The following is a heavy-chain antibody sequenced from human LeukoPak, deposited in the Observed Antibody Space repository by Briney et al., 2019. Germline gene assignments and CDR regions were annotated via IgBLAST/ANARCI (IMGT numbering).Heavy chain of an antibody. Sequence: PGGSLRLSCAASGFTFSSNYMSWVRQAPGKGLEWVSVIYSGGSTYYADSVKGRFTISRDNSKNTLYLQMNSLRAEDTAVYFCARGTNWSPLDFDFWGQGTQVTVSS. CDR1: GFTFSSNY. J-gene: IGHJ4*02. CDR3: ARGTNWSPLDFDF. D-gene: IGHD1-20*01. CDR2: IYSGGST. V-gene: IGHV3-53*01.